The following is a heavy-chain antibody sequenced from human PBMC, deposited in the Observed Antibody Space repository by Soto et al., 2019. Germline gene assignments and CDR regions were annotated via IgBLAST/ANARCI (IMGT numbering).Heavy chain of an antibody. Sequence: SQTLSLTCGISGDSVSSNTAAWNWIRQSPSRGLEWLGRTYYRSKWYNDYSLYVKSRITITPDTPRNQFSLQLNSVTPEDTAVYYCARDSSGWNAGAHDYYYYDMDVWGQGTTVTVSS. D-gene: IGHD6-19*01. CDR1: GDSVSSNTAA. V-gene: IGHV6-1*01. CDR2: TYYRSKWYN. J-gene: IGHJ6*02. CDR3: ARDSSGWNAGAHDYYYYDMDV.